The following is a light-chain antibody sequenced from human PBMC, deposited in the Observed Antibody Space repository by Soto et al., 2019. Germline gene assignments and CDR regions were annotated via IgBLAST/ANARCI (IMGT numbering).Light chain of an antibody. J-gene: IGLJ1*01. CDR2: DVS. CDR1: SSDVGGYNY. CDR3: CSSTTSNTRQIV. V-gene: IGLV2-14*01. Sequence: QSVLTQPASVSGSPGQSITISCTGTSSDVGGYNYVSWYQQHPGKAPKFMIYDVSNRPSGVSNRFSGSKSGNTASLTISGLQAEDEADYYCCSSTTSNTRQIVFVTGTMVTVL.